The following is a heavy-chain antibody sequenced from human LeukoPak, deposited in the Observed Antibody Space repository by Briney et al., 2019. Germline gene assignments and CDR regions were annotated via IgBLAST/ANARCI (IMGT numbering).Heavy chain of an antibody. J-gene: IGHJ3*02. CDR2: IYYSGST. V-gene: IGHV4-30-4*01. CDR1: GGSISSGDYY. CDR3: ARENPAYYDFWSGSYASDI. Sequence: PSETLSLTCTVSGGSISSGDYYWSWIRQPPGKGLEWIGYIYYSGSTYYNPSLKSRVTISVDTSKNQFSLKLSSVTAADTAVYYCARENPAYYDFWSGSYASDIWGQGTMVTVSS. D-gene: IGHD3-3*01.